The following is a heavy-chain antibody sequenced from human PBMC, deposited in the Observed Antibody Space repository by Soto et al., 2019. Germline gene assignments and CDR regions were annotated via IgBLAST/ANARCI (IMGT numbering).Heavy chain of an antibody. D-gene: IGHD2-15*01. CDR1: GGSISSSTYY. V-gene: IGHV4-39*01. CDR3: ARRYGGTFDY. J-gene: IGHJ4*02. Sequence: PSETLSLTCTVSGGSISSSTYYWGWIRQPPGKGLEWIGTIYYSGSTYYNPSLKSRVTIFVDTSKNQFSLKLTSVTAADTAVYYCARRYGGTFDYWGQGTLVTVSS. CDR2: IYYSGST.